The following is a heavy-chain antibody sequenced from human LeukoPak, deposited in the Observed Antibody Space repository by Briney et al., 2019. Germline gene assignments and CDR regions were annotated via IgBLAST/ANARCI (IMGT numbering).Heavy chain of an antibody. CDR1: GYTFTSYG. Sequence: GASVKVSCKASGYTFTSYGISWVRQAPGQGLEWMGWISAYNGNTNYAQKLQGRVTMTTDTSTSTACMELRSLRSDDTAVYYCARSVGAGSYSEWAYWGQGTLVTVSS. CDR2: ISAYNGNT. CDR3: ARSVGAGSYSEWAY. V-gene: IGHV1-18*01. J-gene: IGHJ4*02. D-gene: IGHD3-3*01.